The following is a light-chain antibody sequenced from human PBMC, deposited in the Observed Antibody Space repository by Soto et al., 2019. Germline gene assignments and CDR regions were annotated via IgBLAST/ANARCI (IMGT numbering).Light chain of an antibody. J-gene: IGLJ1*01. V-gene: IGLV2-8*01. CDR1: SSDVGGYKY. CDR3: SSYAGINNLRV. CDR2: EVN. Sequence: QSALTQPPSASGSPGQSVTISCTGTSSDVGGYKYVSWYQQHPGKAPKLMIFEVNKRPSGVPDRFSGSKSGNTASLTVSGLQAEDEADYYGSSYAGINNLRVFGTGTKLTVL.